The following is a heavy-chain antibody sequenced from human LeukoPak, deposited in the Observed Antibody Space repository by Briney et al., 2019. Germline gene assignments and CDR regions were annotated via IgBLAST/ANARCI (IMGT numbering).Heavy chain of an antibody. CDR3: ARDFPPGDIVVVPAATRDY. Sequence: ASVKVSCEASGYTFTGYYMHWVRQAPGQGLEWMGWINPNSGGTNYAQKFQGRVTMTRDTSISTAYMELSRLRSDDTAVYYCARDFPPGDIVVVPAATRDYWGQGTLVTVSS. V-gene: IGHV1-2*02. CDR1: GYTFTGYY. J-gene: IGHJ4*02. CDR2: INPNSGGT. D-gene: IGHD2-2*01.